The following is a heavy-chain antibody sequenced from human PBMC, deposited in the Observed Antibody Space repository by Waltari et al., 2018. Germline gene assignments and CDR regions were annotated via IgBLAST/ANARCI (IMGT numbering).Heavy chain of an antibody. Sequence: EVQLVQSGAEVKKPGESLKISCTGSGYSFTSYWIGWVRQMPGKGLEWMGIIYPGDSDTRYSPSFQGQVTISADKSISTAYLQWSSLKASDTAMYYCARLRGYCTNGVCSYFDYWGQGTLVTVSS. CDR2: IYPGDSDT. CDR1: GYSFTSYW. D-gene: IGHD2-8*01. V-gene: IGHV5-51*01. CDR3: ARLRGYCTNGVCSYFDY. J-gene: IGHJ4*02.